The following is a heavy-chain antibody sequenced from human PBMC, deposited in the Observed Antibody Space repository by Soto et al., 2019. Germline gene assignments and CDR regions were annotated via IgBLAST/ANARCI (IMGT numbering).Heavy chain of an antibody. Sequence: SMRLSCSPSGITFSNFRVHRITHAPGKGLEWVAVLSYDGSNKYYADSVKGRFTISRDNSKNTLYLQMNSLRAEDTAVYYCAKNGDGSGRPPVSYFDYWGQGT. CDR3: AKNGDGSGRPPVSYFDY. D-gene: IGHD3-10*01. V-gene: IGHV3-30*18. CDR2: LSYDGSNK. J-gene: IGHJ4*02. CDR1: GITFSNFR.